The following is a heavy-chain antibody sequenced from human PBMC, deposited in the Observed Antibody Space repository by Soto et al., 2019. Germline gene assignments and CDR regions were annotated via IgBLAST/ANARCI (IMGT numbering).Heavy chain of an antibody. CDR2: IYYSGST. Sequence: SETLSLTCTVSGGSISSGCYYWSWIRQHPGKGLEWIGYIYYSGSTYYNPSLKSRVTISVDTSKNQFSLKLSSVTAADTAVYYCARVHGSGSYPWYWGQGTLVTVSS. D-gene: IGHD3-10*01. CDR3: ARVHGSGSYPWY. V-gene: IGHV4-31*03. J-gene: IGHJ4*02. CDR1: GGSISSGCYY.